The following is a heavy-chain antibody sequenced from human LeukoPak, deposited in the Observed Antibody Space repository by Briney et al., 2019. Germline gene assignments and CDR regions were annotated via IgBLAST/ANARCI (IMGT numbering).Heavy chain of an antibody. CDR2: IWYVGNTK. Sequence: PGMSLRLSCAASGFTLSAHGMHWVRQAPGKGLEWLAVIWYVGNTKYYSDSVKGRFTISRDSSKNTLYLEMNSLRAEDTAVYYCARDEVITFRLFDHWGQGTLVTVSS. CDR3: ARDEVITFRLFDH. CDR1: GFTLSAHG. J-gene: IGHJ4*02. D-gene: IGHD1-14*01. V-gene: IGHV3-33*01.